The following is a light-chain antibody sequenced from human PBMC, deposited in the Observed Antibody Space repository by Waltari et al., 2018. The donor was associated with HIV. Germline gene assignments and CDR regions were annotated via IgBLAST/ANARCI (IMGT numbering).Light chain of an antibody. CDR2: SSN. CDR1: SSNTGDNT. J-gene: IGLJ3*02. Sequence: QSALTQPPSASGTPGQRVTIFCSGSSSNTGDNTLTWYQVLPGTAPKLLICSSNQRPSGVPDRFSGSRSGTSASLAISGLQSEDEADYYCATWDDSLNGHLFGGGTKLTVL. CDR3: ATWDDSLNGHL. V-gene: IGLV1-44*01.